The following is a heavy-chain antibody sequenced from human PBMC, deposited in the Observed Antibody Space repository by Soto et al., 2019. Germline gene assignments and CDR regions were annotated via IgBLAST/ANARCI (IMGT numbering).Heavy chain of an antibody. D-gene: IGHD3-22*01. CDR1: GFTFSSYW. V-gene: IGHV3-74*01. CDR3: ARDSSRARKYYDSSGYYNPFDY. J-gene: IGHJ4*02. CDR2: INSDGSST. Sequence: EVQLVESGGGLVQPGGSLRLSCAASGFTFSSYWMHWVRQAPGKGLVWVSRINSDGSSTSYADSVKCRFTISRDNAKNTLYLQMNSLRAEDTAVYYCARDSSRARKYYDSSGYYNPFDYGGQGTLVTVSS.